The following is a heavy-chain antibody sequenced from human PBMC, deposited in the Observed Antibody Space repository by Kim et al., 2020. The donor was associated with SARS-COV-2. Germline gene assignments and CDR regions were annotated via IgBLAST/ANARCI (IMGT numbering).Heavy chain of an antibody. CDR1: GFTFSNAW. V-gene: IGHV3-15*01. Sequence: GGSLRLSCAASGFTFSNAWMSWVRQAPGKGLEWVGRIKSKTDGGTTDYAAPVKGRFTISRDDSKNTLYLQMNSLKTEDTAVYYCTTDLLLGYCSSTSCYAGGYWGQGTLVTVSS. D-gene: IGHD2-2*01. CDR2: IKSKTDGGTT. CDR3: TTDLLLGYCSSTSCYAGGY. J-gene: IGHJ4*02.